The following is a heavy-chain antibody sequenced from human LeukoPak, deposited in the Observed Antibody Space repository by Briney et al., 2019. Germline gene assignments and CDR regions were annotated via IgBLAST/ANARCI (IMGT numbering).Heavy chain of an antibody. CDR3: ARLYGSGSNYFDY. CDR2: TYYRSKWYN. Sequence: SQTLSLTCAISGDSVSSNSAAWHWIRRSPSRGLDWLGRTYYRSKWYNDYAVSVKSRITINPDTSKNQFSLQLNSVTPEDTAVYYCARLYGSGSNYFDYWGQGTLVTVSS. V-gene: IGHV6-1*01. J-gene: IGHJ4*02. D-gene: IGHD3-10*01. CDR1: GDSVSSNSAA.